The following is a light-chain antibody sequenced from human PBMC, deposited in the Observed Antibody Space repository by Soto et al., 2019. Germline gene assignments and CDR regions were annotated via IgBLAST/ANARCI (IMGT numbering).Light chain of an antibody. CDR1: SSDVGGYNY. CDR3: CSYAGRYGVL. Sequence: QSVLTQPRSVSGSPGQSVTISCTGTSSDVGGYNYVSRYQQHPGKAPKIMIYDVTKRPSGVPDRFSGSKSGNTASLTISGLQAEDEADYYCCSYAGRYGVLFGGGTQLTVL. J-gene: IGLJ2*01. CDR2: DVT. V-gene: IGLV2-11*01.